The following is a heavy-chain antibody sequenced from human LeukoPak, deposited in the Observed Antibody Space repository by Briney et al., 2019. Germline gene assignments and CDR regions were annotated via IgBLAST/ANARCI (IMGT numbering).Heavy chain of an antibody. D-gene: IGHD3-10*01. CDR3: ARGGGPFDP. V-gene: IGHV4-34*01. CDR2: INHSGST. Sequence: SETLSLXCAVYGGSFSGYYWSWIRQPPGKGLEWIGEINHSGSTNYNPSLKSRVTISVDTSKNQFSLKLSSVTAADTAVYYCARGGGPFDPWGQGTLVTVSS. CDR1: GGSFSGYY. J-gene: IGHJ5*02.